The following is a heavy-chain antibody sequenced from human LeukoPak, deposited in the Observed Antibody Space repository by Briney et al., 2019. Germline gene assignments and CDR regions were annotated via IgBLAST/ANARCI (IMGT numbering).Heavy chain of an antibody. CDR2: INAGNGNT. V-gene: IGHV1-3*01. D-gene: IGHD6-19*01. CDR3: ARHRPYSSGWSQGYWFDP. J-gene: IGHJ5*02. CDR1: GYTFTSYA. Sequence: ASVKVSCKASGYTFTSYAMHWVCQDPGQRLEWMGWINAGNGNTKYSQKFQGRVTITRDTSASTASMELSSLRSEDTAVYYCARHRPYSSGWSQGYWFDPWGQGTLVTVSS.